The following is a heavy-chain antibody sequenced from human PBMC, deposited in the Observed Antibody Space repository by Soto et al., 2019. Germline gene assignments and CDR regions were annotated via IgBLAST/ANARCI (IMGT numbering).Heavy chain of an antibody. V-gene: IGHV3-23*01. D-gene: IGHD2-21*02. Sequence: EVQLLESGGGLVQPGGSLRLACAASGFTFGNSAINWVRLAPGKGLEWVSGISGGGGSTYYADSVKGRFSIFRDTSTNTVFLQMNSLRADDTAVYYCAKGFIVVVTVLRPDDAFDVWGKGTMVTVSS. J-gene: IGHJ3*01. CDR2: ISGGGGST. CDR1: GFTFGNSA. CDR3: AKGFIVVVTVLRPDDAFDV.